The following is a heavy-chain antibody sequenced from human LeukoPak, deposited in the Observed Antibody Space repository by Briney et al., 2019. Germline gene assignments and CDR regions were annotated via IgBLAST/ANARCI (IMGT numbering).Heavy chain of an antibody. CDR1: GGSISSSSYY. J-gene: IGHJ3*02. V-gene: IGHV4-39*07. CDR2: IYYSGST. Sequence: PSETLSLTCTVSGGSISSSSYYWGWIRQPPGKGLEWIGSIYYSGSTYYNPSLKSRVTISVDTSKNQFSLKLSSVTAADTAVYYCARGDYILDAFDIWGQGTMVTVSS. CDR3: ARGDYILDAFDI. D-gene: IGHD4/OR15-4a*01.